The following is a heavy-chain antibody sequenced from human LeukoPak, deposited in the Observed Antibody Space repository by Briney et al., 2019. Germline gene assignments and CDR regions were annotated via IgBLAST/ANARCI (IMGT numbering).Heavy chain of an antibody. Sequence: SETLSLTCTVSGGSISSGSYYWSWIRQPAGKGLEWIGRIYTSGSTNYNPSLKSRVTISVDTSKNQFSLKLSSVTAADTAVYYCARGGQLWSQSNWFDPWGQGTLVTVSS. CDR2: IYTSGST. CDR1: GGSISSGSYY. J-gene: IGHJ5*02. V-gene: IGHV4-61*02. D-gene: IGHD5-18*01. CDR3: ARGGQLWSQSNWFDP.